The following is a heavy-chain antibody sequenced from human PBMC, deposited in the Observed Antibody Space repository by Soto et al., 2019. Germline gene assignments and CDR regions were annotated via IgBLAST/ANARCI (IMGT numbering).Heavy chain of an antibody. J-gene: IGHJ4*02. Sequence: PSETLSLTSTVSGGSISSGDYSWSWVRQAPGKGLEWVSAISGSGGSTYYADSVKGRFTISRDNSKNTLYLQMNSLRAEDTAVYYCAKPPSRDPGPSSYWGQGTLVTVSS. V-gene: IGHV3-23*01. CDR1: GGSISSGDYS. CDR2: ISGSGGST. CDR3: AKPPSRDPGPSSY. D-gene: IGHD3-10*01.